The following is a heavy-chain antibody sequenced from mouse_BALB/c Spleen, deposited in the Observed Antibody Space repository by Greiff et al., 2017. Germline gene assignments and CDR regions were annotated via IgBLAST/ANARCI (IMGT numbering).Heavy chain of an antibody. Sequence: EVQLQQSGPELVKPGASVKVSCEASGYAFTSYNMYWVKQSHGKSLEWIGYIDPYNGGTSYNQKFKGKATLTVDKSSSTAYMHLNSLTSEDSAVYYCARPYYRYDGGYFDYWGQGTTRTVSS. CDR1: GYAFTSYN. CDR2: IDPYNGGT. V-gene: IGHV1S135*01. D-gene: IGHD2-14*01. CDR3: ARPYYRYDGGYFDY. J-gene: IGHJ2*01.